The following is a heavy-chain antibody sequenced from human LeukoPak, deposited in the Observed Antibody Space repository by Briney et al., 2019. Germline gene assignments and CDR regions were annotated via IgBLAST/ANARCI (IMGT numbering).Heavy chain of an antibody. CDR1: GFSFSGYA. V-gene: IGHV3-11*04. D-gene: IGHD3-22*01. CDR2: ISSRGTTI. J-gene: IGHJ4*02. CDR3: AREDYDSSGYFY. Sequence: MTGGSLRLSCAASGFSFSGYAMSWVRQAPGKGLEWVSYISSRGTTIYYADSVKGRFTISRDNAKNSLFLQMNGLRAEDTAVYYCAREDYDSSGYFYWGQGTLVTVSS.